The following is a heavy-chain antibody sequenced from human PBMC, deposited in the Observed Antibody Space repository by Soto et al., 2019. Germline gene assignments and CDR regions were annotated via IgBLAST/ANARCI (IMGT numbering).Heavy chain of an antibody. CDR3: ARAYGSDWCLDL. Sequence: QVQLQESGPGLVKPSETLSLTCTVSGGSVNSGDDYWSWIRQPPGKGLEWIGYFYYSGTTNYNPSRNSQFTISLDTSKNPFSLRLDSVTAADTSVYYCARAYGSDWCLDLWGRGTLVTVSS. D-gene: IGHD4-17*01. J-gene: IGHJ2*01. CDR2: FYYSGTT. CDR1: GGSVNSGDDY. V-gene: IGHV4-61*08.